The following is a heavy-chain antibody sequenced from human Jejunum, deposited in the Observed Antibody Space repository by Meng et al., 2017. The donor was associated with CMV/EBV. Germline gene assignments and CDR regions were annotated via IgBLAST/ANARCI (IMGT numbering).Heavy chain of an antibody. V-gene: IGHV1-8*01. D-gene: IGHD4-23*01. CDR3: ARDYGGNSGWFDP. CDR1: GYTLTNYD. J-gene: IGHJ5*02. Sequence: SGYTLTNYDINWVRQATGQGLEWMGWMNPTSGNTGSAQKFQGRVILTRDISISTAYMELSNLRSEDSAIYYCARDYGGNSGWFDPWGQGTLVTVSS. CDR2: MNPTSGNT.